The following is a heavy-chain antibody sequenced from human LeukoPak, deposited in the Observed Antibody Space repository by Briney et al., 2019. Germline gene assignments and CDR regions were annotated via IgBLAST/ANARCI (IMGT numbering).Heavy chain of an antibody. V-gene: IGHV3-30-3*01. Sequence: GGSLRLSCAASGFTFSSYAMHWVRQAPGKGLEWVAVISYDGSNKYYADSVKGRFTISRDNSKNTLYLQMNSLRAEDTAVYYCAREGGIAAFDYWGQGALVTVSS. J-gene: IGHJ4*02. D-gene: IGHD6-13*01. CDR1: GFTFSSYA. CDR3: AREGGIAAFDY. CDR2: ISYDGSNK.